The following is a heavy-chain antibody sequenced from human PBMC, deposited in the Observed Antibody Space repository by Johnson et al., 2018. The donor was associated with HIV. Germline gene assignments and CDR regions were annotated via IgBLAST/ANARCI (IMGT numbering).Heavy chain of an antibody. Sequence: QMQLVESGGGVVQPGGSLRLSCAASGFTFSIYGMHWVRQAPGKGLEWVAFIRYDGSNKYYADSVKGRFTISRDNSNNILYLQMNSLRVEDTAVYYCAKVAVATAAGGVALDIWGPGTMVTVS. CDR2: IRYDGSNK. V-gene: IGHV3-30*02. CDR3: AKVAVATAAGGVALDI. D-gene: IGHD6-13*01. CDR1: GFTFSIYG. J-gene: IGHJ3*02.